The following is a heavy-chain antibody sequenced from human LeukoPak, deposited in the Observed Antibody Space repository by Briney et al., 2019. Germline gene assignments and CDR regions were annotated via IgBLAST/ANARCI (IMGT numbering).Heavy chain of an antibody. D-gene: IGHD3-10*01. CDR3: ARDAGSYYATYYFGY. J-gene: IGHJ4*02. CDR2: IYTTGST. Sequence: SQTLSLTCSVSGGSISSGPYYWSWIRQPAGKGLEWIGRIYTTGSTNYNPSLKSRLTISVDTSKNQFSLKLSSVTAADTAVYYCARDAGSYYATYYFGYWGQGTLVTVSS. CDR1: GGSISSGPYY. V-gene: IGHV4-61*02.